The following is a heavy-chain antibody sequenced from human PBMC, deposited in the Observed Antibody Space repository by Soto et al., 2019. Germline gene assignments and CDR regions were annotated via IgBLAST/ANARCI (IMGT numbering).Heavy chain of an antibody. CDR3: ARQTGPYYFDY. Sequence: QLQLQESGPGLVKPSETLSLTCTVSGGSISSSSYYWGWIRQPPGKGLEWIGSIYYSGSTYYNPSLKSRVTISVDTSKNQFSLKLSSVTAADTAVYYCARQTGPYYFDYWGQGTLVTVSS. J-gene: IGHJ4*02. V-gene: IGHV4-39*01. CDR1: GGSISSSSYY. CDR2: IYYSGST.